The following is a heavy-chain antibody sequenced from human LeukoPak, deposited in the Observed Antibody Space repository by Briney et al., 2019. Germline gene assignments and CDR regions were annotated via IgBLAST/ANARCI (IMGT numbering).Heavy chain of an antibody. CDR3: AKTLWGLTLLSSDH. Sequence: GGSLRLSCAASGFTFSNYAMNWLRQAPGKGLEWVSAIRDSGGSTYYAASVRGRFTISRDNSKNTLYLHMNSLRAEDTAVYYCAKTLWGLTLLSSDHWGQGTLVTVSS. CDR2: IRDSGGST. D-gene: IGHD2-21*02. J-gene: IGHJ4*02. V-gene: IGHV3-23*01. CDR1: GFTFSNYA.